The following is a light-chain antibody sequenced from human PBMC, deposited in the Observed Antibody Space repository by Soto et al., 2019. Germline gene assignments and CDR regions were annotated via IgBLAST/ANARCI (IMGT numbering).Light chain of an antibody. CDR3: LQDDSYPYT. V-gene: IGKV1-6*01. J-gene: IGKJ2*01. CDR1: QGIRTD. CDR2: AAS. Sequence: AIQMTQSPSSLYTSVGDRVTITCRASQGIRTDLGWYQQKPGKAPKRQIYAASMLQSGVPSRFIGSGSGAEFTLTSTSLQTEEFATYFCLQDDSYPYTFGQGTELELK.